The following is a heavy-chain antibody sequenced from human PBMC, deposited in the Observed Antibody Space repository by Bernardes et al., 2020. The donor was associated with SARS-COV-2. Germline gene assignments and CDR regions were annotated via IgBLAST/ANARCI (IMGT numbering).Heavy chain of an antibody. D-gene: IGHD3-9*01. J-gene: IGHJ3*01. CDR3: ARDVGGTDWRFGFDV. CDR2: ISGAGRYS. CDR1: GFTFSNHV. Sequence: GGSLRLSCAASGFTFSNHVFSWFRQAPGKGLEWVSSISGAGRYSYYGDSVRGRFTTSRDNTRTSVFLQMESLRAEDTAVYYCARDVGGTDWRFGFDVWGPGTMV. V-gene: IGHV3-21*01.